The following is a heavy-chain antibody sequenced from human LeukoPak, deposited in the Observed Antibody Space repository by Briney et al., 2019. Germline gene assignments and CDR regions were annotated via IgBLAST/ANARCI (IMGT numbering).Heavy chain of an antibody. CDR1: GGSISSSSYY. J-gene: IGHJ6*03. V-gene: IGHV4-61*05. CDR2: IYYSGST. Sequence: PSETLSLTCTVSGGSISSSSYYWGWIRQPPGKGLEWIGYIYYSGSTYYNPSLKSRVTISVDKSKNQFSLKLSSVTAADTAVYYCARVYYDFWSGYNRYYYYMDVWGKGTTVTVSS. D-gene: IGHD3-3*01. CDR3: ARVYYDFWSGYNRYYYYMDV.